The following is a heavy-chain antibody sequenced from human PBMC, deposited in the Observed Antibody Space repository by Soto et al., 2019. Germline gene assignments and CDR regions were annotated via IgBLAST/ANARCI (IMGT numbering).Heavy chain of an antibody. CDR2: ISSSGSTR. CDR3: ARGTYYDYVWGRIRDYYYYYGMDV. V-gene: IGHV3-48*03. Sequence: GGSLRLSCAASGFTFSSYEMNWVRQAPGKGLEWVSYISSSGSTRYYADSLKGRFTISRDNAKDSLYLQMNSLRAEDTAVDYCARGTYYDYVWGRIRDYYYYYGMDVWGQGTTVTVSS. J-gene: IGHJ6*02. D-gene: IGHD3-16*01. CDR1: GFTFSSYE.